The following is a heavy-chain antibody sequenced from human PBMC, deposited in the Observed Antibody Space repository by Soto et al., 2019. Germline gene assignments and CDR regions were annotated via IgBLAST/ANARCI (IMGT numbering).Heavy chain of an antibody. J-gene: IGHJ6*02. CDR2: ISYDGSNK. D-gene: IGHD2-2*01. CDR3: ARGDCSSNSCYLIYYYYYGMDA. V-gene: IGHV3-30-3*01. Sequence: GGSLRLSCAASGFTFSSYAMHWVRQAPGKGLEWVAVISYDGSNKYYADSVKGRFTISRDNSKNTLYLQMNSLRAEDTAVYYCARGDCSSNSCYLIYYYYYGMDAWGQGTTVTVSS. CDR1: GFTFSSYA.